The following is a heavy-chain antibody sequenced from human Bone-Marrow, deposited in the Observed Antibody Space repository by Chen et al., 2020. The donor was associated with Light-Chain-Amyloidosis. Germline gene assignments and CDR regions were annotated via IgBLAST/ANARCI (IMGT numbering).Heavy chain of an antibody. V-gene: IGHV5-51*01. CDR1: GYSFPNYW. D-gene: IGHD5-12*01. J-gene: IGHJ4*02. CDR3: ARRRDGYNFDY. Sequence: EVQLDQSGPEVKKPGESLKISCTGSGYSFPNYWIGWVRQMPGKGLEWMGVIYPDDSDARYSPSFEGQVTISADKSITTAYLQWRSLKASDTAMYYCARRRDGYNFDYWGQGTLVTVSS. CDR2: IYPDDSDA.